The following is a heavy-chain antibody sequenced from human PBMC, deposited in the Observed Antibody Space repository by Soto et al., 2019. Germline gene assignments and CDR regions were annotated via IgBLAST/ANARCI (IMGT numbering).Heavy chain of an antibody. D-gene: IGHD3-3*01. J-gene: IGHJ4*02. CDR2: IYSGGST. V-gene: IGHV3-53*01. Sequence: GGSIRLSCAASGFTVSSNYMSWVRQAPGKGLEWVSVIYSGGSTYYADSVKGRFTISRDNSKNTLYLQMNSLRAEDTAVYYCGRDDFWSGPPYYWGQGTLVTVSS. CDR1: GFTVSSNY. CDR3: GRDDFWSGPPYY.